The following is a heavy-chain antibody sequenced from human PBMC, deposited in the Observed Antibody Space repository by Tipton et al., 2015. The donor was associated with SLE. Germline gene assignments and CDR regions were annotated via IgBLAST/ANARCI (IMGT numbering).Heavy chain of an antibody. Sequence: TLSLTCTVSGGSISSGGYYWSWIRQHPGKGLEWIGYIYYSGSNYYNPSLKSRVTISVDTSKKQFSLKLSSVTAADTAVYYCARFWGPNSWYFDYWGQGTLVTVSS. CDR2: IYYSGSN. CDR3: ARFWGPNSWYFDY. D-gene: IGHD6-13*01. J-gene: IGHJ4*02. CDR1: GGSISSGGYY. V-gene: IGHV4-31*03.